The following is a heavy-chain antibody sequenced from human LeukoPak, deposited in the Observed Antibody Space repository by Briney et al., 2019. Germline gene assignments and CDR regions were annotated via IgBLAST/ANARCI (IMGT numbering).Heavy chain of an antibody. CDR2: IRYDGTNA. D-gene: IGHD4-17*01. CDR1: GFTFNSYG. V-gene: IGHV3-30*02. J-gene: IGHJ6*03. Sequence: GGSLRLSCAASGFTFNSYGMHWVRQAPGKGLEWVAFIRYDGTNAYYPDSVRGRFTISRDNSKNTLYLQMNSLRGEDTAVYYCAKDQRIPTVTTINYYYYMDVWGKGTTVTASS. CDR3: AKDQRIPTVTTINYYYYMDV.